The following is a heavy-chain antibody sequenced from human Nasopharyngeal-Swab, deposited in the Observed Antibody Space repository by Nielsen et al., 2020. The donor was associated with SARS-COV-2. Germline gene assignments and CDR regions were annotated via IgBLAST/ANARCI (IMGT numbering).Heavy chain of an antibody. V-gene: IGHV1-69*13. D-gene: IGHD3-22*01. Sequence: SVKVSCKAFGYTFTSYGISWARQAPGQGLEWMGGIIPIFGTANYAQKFQGRVTITADESTSTAYMELSSLRSEDTAVYYCARDLRYYDPESYYMDVWGKGTTVTVSS. CDR2: IIPIFGTA. CDR3: ARDLRYYDPESYYMDV. CDR1: GYTFTSYG. J-gene: IGHJ6*03.